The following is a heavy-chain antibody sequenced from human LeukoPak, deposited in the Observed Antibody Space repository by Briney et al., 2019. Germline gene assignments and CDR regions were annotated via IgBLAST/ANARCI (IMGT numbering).Heavy chain of an antibody. D-gene: IGHD6-19*01. V-gene: IGHV1-18*01. CDR1: GGTFSSYA. J-gene: IGHJ6*02. CDR2: ISAYNGNT. Sequence: ASVKVSCKASGGTFSSYAISWVRQAPGQGLEWMGWISAYNGNTNYAQKLQGRVTMTTDTSTSTAYMELRSLRSDDTAVYYCARGGTSGWYTVSTYYGMDVWGQGTTVTVSS. CDR3: ARGGTSGWYTVSTYYGMDV.